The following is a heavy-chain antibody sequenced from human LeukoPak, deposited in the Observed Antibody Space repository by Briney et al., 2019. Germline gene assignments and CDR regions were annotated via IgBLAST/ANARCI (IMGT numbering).Heavy chain of an antibody. J-gene: IGHJ6*03. D-gene: IGHD2-15*01. Sequence: PSETLSLTCTVSGGSISSYYWSWIRQPAGKGLEWIGRIYTSGSTNYNPSLKSRVTMSVDTSKNQFSLNLSSVTAADTAVYYCARGLARSNYYYMDVWGKGTTVTVSS. V-gene: IGHV4-4*07. CDR1: GGSISSYY. CDR3: ARGLARSNYYYMDV. CDR2: IYTSGST.